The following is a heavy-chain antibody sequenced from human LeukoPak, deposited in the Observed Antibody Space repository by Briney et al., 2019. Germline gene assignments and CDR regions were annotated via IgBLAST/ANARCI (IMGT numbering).Heavy chain of an antibody. CDR1: GFTLSSDW. CDR2: INGAGSST. J-gene: IGHJ5*02. CDR3: AGNRDGSAYGKFDP. V-gene: IGHV3-74*01. D-gene: IGHD3-16*01. Sequence: GGSLRLSCAASGFTLSSDWMHWVRRAPGKGLVWVSRINGAGSSTSYADSVKGRFTISRDNAKNTLSLQLNSLRVGDTAVYYCAGNRDGSAYGKFDPWGQGTLVTVSS.